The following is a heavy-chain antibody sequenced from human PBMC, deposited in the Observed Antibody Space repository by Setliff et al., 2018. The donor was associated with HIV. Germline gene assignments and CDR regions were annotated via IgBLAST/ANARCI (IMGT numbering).Heavy chain of an antibody. Sequence: ASVKVSCKASGDAFTDYYIHWVRQAPGQGLEWLGTVNPSTGRTTYAQNFQGRVAMTRDSSTNTVYMEVSSLKSDDTAVYYCARAVLYSGSYYPFDYWGQGVLVTVSS. CDR3: ARAVLYSGSYYPFDY. CDR1: GDAFTDYY. D-gene: IGHD1-26*01. V-gene: IGHV1-46*01. CDR2: VNPSTGRT. J-gene: IGHJ4*02.